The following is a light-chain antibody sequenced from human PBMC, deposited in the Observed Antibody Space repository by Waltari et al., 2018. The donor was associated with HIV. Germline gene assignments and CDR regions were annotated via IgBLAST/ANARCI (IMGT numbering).Light chain of an antibody. CDR3: AAWDDSHYV. CDR1: SSNIGSNY. V-gene: IGLV1-47*01. Sequence: QSVLTQPPSASGTPGQRVTISCSGSSSNIGSNYVYWYHQLPGTAPKLLIYRNNHRPSGVPDRFSGSKSGTSASVAISGLRSEDEADYYCAAWDDSHYVFGTGTKVTVL. J-gene: IGLJ1*01. CDR2: RNN.